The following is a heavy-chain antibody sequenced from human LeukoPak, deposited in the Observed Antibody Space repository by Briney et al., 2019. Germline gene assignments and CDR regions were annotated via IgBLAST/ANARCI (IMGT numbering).Heavy chain of an antibody. D-gene: IGHD1/OR15-1a*01. J-gene: IGHJ6*04. CDR1: GFPFSNSW. Sequence: GGSLRLSCAVSGFPFSNSWMYWVRQAPGKGLEGVASIKSDGSGISYVDSVKGRFIISRDNARNSLYLQTNSLRVEDTAVYFCAGGNSMDVWGKGTAVTVSS. CDR3: AGGNSMDV. CDR2: IKSDGSGI. V-gene: IGHV3-7*03.